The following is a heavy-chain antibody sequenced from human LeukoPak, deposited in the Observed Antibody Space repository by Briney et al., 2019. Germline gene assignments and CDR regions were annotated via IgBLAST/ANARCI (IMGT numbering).Heavy chain of an antibody. CDR2: INHSGST. D-gene: IGHD2-2*02. CDR1: GGSLSGYY. J-gene: IGHJ4*02. CDR3: ARWSTSCYRFDY. Sequence: PSETLSLTCAVNGGSLSGYYWSWIRQPPGKGLEWIGEINHSGSTNYNPSLKSRVTISVDTSKNQFSLKLSSVTAADTAVYYCARWSTSCYRFDYWGQGTLVTVSS. V-gene: IGHV4-34*01.